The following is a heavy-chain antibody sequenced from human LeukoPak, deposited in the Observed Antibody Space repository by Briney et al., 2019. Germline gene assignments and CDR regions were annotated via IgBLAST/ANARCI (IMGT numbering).Heavy chain of an antibody. CDR3: ARERNLVGATTSWFDP. J-gene: IGHJ5*02. Sequence: SQTLSLTCAISGDSFSSNSAAWNWIRQPPSRGLEWLGRTYYRSKWYNDYAVSVKSRITINPDTSKNQFSLQLNSVTPEDTAVYYCARERNLVGATTSWFDPWGQGTLVTVSS. CDR2: TYYRSKWYN. CDR1: GDSFSSNSAA. D-gene: IGHD1-26*01. V-gene: IGHV6-1*01.